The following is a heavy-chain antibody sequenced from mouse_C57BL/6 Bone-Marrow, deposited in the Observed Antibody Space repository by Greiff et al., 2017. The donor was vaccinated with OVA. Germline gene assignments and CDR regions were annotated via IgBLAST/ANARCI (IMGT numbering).Heavy chain of an antibody. CDR3: ASPGYDGYSVPYFDV. CDR1: CYTFTSYG. V-gene: IGHV1-81*01. CDR2: IYPRSGNT. Sequence: VQLQQSGAELARPGASVKLPFNSSCYTFTSYGISWVKQRTGQGLEWIGGIYPRSGNTYYNEKFKGKATLTADKSSSTAYMELRSLTSEDSAVYFCASPGYDGYSVPYFDVWGTGTTVTVSS. J-gene: IGHJ1*03. D-gene: IGHD2-3*01.